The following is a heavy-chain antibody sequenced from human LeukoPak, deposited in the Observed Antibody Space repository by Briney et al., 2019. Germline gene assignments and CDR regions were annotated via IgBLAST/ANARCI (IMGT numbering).Heavy chain of an antibody. CDR2: IVPIFGTA. CDR1: GGTFSSYA. CDR3: ARGHQYSSSRYYHYYYMDV. Sequence: SVKVSCKASGGTFSSYAISWVRQAPGQGLEWMGGIVPIFGTANYAQKFQGRVTITTDESTSTAYMELSSLRSEDTAVYYCARGHQYSSSRYYHYYYMDVWGKGTTVTVSS. J-gene: IGHJ6*03. V-gene: IGHV1-69*05. D-gene: IGHD6-13*01.